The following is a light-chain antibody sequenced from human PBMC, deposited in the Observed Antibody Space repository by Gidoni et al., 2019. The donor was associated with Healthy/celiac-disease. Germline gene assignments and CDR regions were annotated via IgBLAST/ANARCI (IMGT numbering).Light chain of an antibody. CDR3: QQSYSTPQWT. Sequence: DIQMTQPPSSMSASVGDRVTITCRASQSIISYLNWYQQKPGKDPKLLIYAASSLQSGVPSRFSGSGSGTDFTLPISSLQPEDFATYYCQQSYSTPQWTFGQGTKVEIK. J-gene: IGKJ1*01. V-gene: IGKV1-39*01. CDR1: QSIISY. CDR2: AAS.